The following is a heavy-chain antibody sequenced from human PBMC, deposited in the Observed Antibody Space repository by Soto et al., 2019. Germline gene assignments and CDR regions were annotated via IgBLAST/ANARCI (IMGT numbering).Heavy chain of an antibody. V-gene: IGHV1-8*01. CDR2: MNPNSGNT. CDR1: GYTFTSYD. J-gene: IGHJ4*02. Sequence: QVQLVQSGAEVKKPGASVKVSCKASGYTFTSYDINWVRQATGQGLEWMGWMNPNSGNTGYAQKFQGRVTMTRNTSISTAYMELSSLRSEDTAVYYCARGRRGIVVVVAARRPYYFDYWGQGTLVTVSS. D-gene: IGHD2-15*01. CDR3: ARGRRGIVVVVAARRPYYFDY.